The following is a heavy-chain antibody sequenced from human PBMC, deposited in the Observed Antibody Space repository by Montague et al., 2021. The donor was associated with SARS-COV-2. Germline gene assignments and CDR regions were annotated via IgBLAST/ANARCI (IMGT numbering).Heavy chain of an antibody. Sequence: SLRLSCAASGFTFSSYAMSWVRQAPGKGLEWVSVIYSGGSSTYYADSVKGRFIISRDNSKNTLYLQMNSLRAEDTAVYYCAKQARITMIVGVYPDGIDYWGQGTLVTVSS. J-gene: IGHJ4*02. CDR1: GFTFSSYA. V-gene: IGHV3-23*03. CDR2: IYSGGSST. D-gene: IGHD3-22*01. CDR3: AKQARITMIVGVYPDGIDY.